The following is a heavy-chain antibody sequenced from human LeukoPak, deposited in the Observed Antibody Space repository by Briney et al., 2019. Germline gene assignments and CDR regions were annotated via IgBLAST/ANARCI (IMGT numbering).Heavy chain of an antibody. CDR2: IYTSVST. V-gene: IGHV4-61*02. CDR1: GGSISSVSYY. CDR3: ARDYYDSSGYPYYYYYYYMDV. Sequence: SETLSLTCTVSGGSISSVSYYWSWIRQPAGRGLDWIGGIYTSVSTNYNPSLKSRVTISVDTCKNQLSLKLSSVTAADTDVYYCARDYYDSSGYPYYYYYYYMDVWGKGTTVTVSS. D-gene: IGHD3-22*01. J-gene: IGHJ6*03.